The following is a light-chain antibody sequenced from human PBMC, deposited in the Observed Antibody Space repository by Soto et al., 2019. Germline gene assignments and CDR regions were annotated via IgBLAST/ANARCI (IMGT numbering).Light chain of an antibody. CDR1: RSDVGDGDF. CDR3: CSYTRSYTWV. Sequence: QSVLTQPASVSGSPRQSITISCTGTRSDVGDGDFVSWYQQRPGNAPKLMIYKVSNRPSGVSNRFSGSKSGNTASLTISGLQAEDEADYYCCSYTRSYTWVFGGGTKLTVL. J-gene: IGLJ3*02. V-gene: IGLV2-14*01. CDR2: KVS.